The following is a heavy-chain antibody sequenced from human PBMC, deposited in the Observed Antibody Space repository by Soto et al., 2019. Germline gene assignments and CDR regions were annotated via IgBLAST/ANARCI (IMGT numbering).Heavy chain of an antibody. V-gene: IGHV3-48*03. CDR2: IGTSGTNI. CDR3: AREELNCGGDCFAF. J-gene: IGHJ4*02. D-gene: IGHD2-21*01. CDR1: GVTFTSYE. Sequence: XGSLRLSFAAAGVTFTSYEFNWVRQAPGKGLDWISYIGTSGTNIYYADSVKGRFTVSRDNAKNALYLQMNSLRAEDTAIYYCAREELNCGGDCFAFWGQGALVTVSS.